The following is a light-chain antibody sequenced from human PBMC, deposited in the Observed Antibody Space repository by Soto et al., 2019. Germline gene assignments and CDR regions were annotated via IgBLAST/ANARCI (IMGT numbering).Light chain of an antibody. Sequence: QSVLTQPAAVSGSPGLSITISCTGTSSDVGSYNPVSWYQQHPGKAPKLMIYEGSKRPSGVSNCFSGSKSGNTASLTISGLQAEDEADYYCCSYAGSSTLVFGGGTKLTVL. CDR1: SSDVGSYNP. J-gene: IGLJ2*01. CDR3: CSYAGSSTLV. V-gene: IGLV2-23*01. CDR2: EGS.